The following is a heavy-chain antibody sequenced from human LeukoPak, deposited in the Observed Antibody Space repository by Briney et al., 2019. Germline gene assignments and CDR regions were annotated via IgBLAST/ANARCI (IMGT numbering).Heavy chain of an antibody. D-gene: IGHD6-19*01. Sequence: PGGSLRLSCAASGFIISEYEMNWVRQAPGKGLEGVSYIGRSGSTIYYADSVKGRFTISRDNAKNSLYLQMNSLRAEDTAVYYCARGDHISGWLGLGYWGQGTLVTVSS. V-gene: IGHV3-48*03. CDR1: GFIISEYE. CDR2: IGRSGSTI. CDR3: ARGDHISGWLGLGY. J-gene: IGHJ4*02.